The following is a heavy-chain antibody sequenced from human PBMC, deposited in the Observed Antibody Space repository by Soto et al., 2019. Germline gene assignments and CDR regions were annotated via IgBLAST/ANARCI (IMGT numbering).Heavy chain of an antibody. V-gene: IGHV5-51*01. J-gene: IGHJ5*02. CDR1: GDRFTSYW. Sequence: GESLKISCRTSGDRFTSYWIAWVRQMPGKGLEWMGIIFPSDSDTRYSPSFQGQVTISADRSTSTVFLQWASLKASDTAVYFCARKDKSGYFNWFDPWGQGTLVTGSS. D-gene: IGHD3-22*01. CDR2: IFPSDSDT. CDR3: ARKDKSGYFNWFDP.